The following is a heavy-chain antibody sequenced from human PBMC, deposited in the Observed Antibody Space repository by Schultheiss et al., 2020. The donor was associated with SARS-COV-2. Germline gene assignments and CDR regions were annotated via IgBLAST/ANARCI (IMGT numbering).Heavy chain of an antibody. CDR3: ARDPSGWPNWYFDL. D-gene: IGHD6-19*01. V-gene: IGHV4-59*01. CDR2: IYYSGST. J-gene: IGHJ2*01. Sequence: SETLSLTCAVYGGSFSGYYWSWIRQPPGKGLEWIGYIYYSGSTYYNPSLKSRVTISVDTSKNQFSLKLSSVTAADTAVYYCARDPSGWPNWYFDLWGRGTLVTVSS. CDR1: GGSFSGYY.